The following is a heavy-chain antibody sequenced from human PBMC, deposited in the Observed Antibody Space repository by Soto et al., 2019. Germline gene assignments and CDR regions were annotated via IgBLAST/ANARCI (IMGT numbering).Heavy chain of an antibody. J-gene: IGHJ6*02. D-gene: IGHD3-9*01. CDR1: GDSITSSSYY. Sequence: SETLSLTCTVSGDSITSSSYYWGWIRQSPGKGLECIASIYYDGNTYYNPSLKSRVTISLDTSKNQFSLRLTSVTAADTAVYYCARQSTPLYYDILTGYYMGIQKGPYYDYGMDVWGQGTTVTVSS. CDR3: ARQSTPLYYDILTGYYMGIQKGPYYDYGMDV. CDR2: IYYDGNT. V-gene: IGHV4-39*01.